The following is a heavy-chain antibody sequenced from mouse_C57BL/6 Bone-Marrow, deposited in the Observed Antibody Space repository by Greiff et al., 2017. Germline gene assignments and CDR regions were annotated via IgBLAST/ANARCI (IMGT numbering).Heavy chain of an antibody. CDR2: IYPTSGRT. CDR1: GYTFTSYW. CDR3: ARSGPLGRSFDY. D-gene: IGHD4-1*01. J-gene: IGHJ2*01. V-gene: IGHV1-55*01. Sequence: VQLQQPGAELVKPGASVKMSCKASGYTFTSYWITWVKQRPGQGLEWIGDIYPTSGRTNYNEKFKSKAILTVDTSSNTAYMQLSRLTSEDSAVFYCARSGPLGRSFDYWGQGTPLTVSS.